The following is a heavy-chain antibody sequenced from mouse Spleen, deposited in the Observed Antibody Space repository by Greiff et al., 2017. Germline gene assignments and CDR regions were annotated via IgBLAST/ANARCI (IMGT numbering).Heavy chain of an antibody. CDR2: INPNNGGT. Sequence: EVQLQQSGPELVKPGASVKISCKASGYTFTDYYMNWVKQSHGKSLEWIGDINPNNGGTSYNQKFKGKATLTVDKSSSTAYMELRSLTSEDSAVYYCARKRNWDGFAYWGQGTLVTVSA. CDR1: GYTFTDYY. D-gene: IGHD4-1*01. V-gene: IGHV1-26*01. J-gene: IGHJ3*01. CDR3: ARKRNWDGFAY.